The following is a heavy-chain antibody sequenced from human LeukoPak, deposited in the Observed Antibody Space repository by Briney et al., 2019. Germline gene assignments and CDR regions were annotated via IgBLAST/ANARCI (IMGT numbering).Heavy chain of an antibody. Sequence: GGSLRLSCAASGFTFSSNYMSWVRQAPGKGLEWVSVIYSGGSTYYADSVKGRFTISRDNSKNTLYLQMNSLRAEDTAVYYCARESGGLDTALGLDYWGQGTLVTVSS. V-gene: IGHV3-66*02. J-gene: IGHJ4*02. CDR3: ARESGGLDTALGLDY. CDR1: GFTFSSNY. D-gene: IGHD5-18*01. CDR2: IYSGGST.